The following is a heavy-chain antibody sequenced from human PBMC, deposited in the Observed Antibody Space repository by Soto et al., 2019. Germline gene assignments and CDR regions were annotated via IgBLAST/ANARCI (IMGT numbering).Heavy chain of an antibody. D-gene: IGHD5-18*01. J-gene: IGHJ6*02. V-gene: IGHV5-51*01. CDR1: GYSFTSYW. CDR2: IYPVDSDT. CDR3: ARQVTGRPASYYYYGLDV. Sequence: PGGSPKISCKVSGYSFTSYWIGWMRQIPGKGLEWMGIIYPVDSDTRYSPSFQGRVTISADKSISTAYLQWTSLKASDTAMYYCARQVTGRPASYYYYGLDVWGQGTTVTVSS.